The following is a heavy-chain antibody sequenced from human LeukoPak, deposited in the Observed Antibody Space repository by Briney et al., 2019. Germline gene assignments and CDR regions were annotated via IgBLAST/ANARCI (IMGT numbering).Heavy chain of an antibody. CDR3: AGGGGVGAKY. CDR1: GFTVSNNH. CDR2: TFISGNT. V-gene: IGHV3-53*01. D-gene: IGHD1-26*01. Sequence: LGGSLRLSCAPSGFTVSNNHMSWVRQAPGKGLEWVSVTFISGNTYYADSVKGRFTVSRDNSNNTLSLQMNSLRADDTAIYYCAGGGGVGAKYWGQGTLVTVSS. J-gene: IGHJ4*02.